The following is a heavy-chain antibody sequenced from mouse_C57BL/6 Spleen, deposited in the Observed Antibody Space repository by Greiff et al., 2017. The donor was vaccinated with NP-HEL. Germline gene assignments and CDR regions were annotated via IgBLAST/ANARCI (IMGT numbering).Heavy chain of an antibody. Sequence: VQLQQSGAELVKPGASVKMSCKASGYTFTSYWITWVKQRPGQGLEWIGDIYPGSGSTNYNEKFKSKATLTVDTSSSTAYMQLSSLTSEDSAVYYCARSNIITDAMDYWGQGTSVTVSS. D-gene: IGHD1-1*01. V-gene: IGHV1-55*01. CDR1: GYTFTSYW. CDR3: ARSNIITDAMDY. J-gene: IGHJ4*01. CDR2: IYPGSGST.